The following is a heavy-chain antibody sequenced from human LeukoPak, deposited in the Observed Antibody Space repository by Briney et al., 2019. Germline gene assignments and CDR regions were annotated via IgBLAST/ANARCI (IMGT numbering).Heavy chain of an antibody. D-gene: IGHD6-19*01. CDR3: ASGALRVAATGYFDY. CDR1: GFTFSSYS. Sequence: GGSLRLSCAASGFTFSSYSMNWDRQAPGKGLEWVSSISSSSSYIYYADSVKGRFTISRDNAKNSLYLQMDSLRAEDTAVYYCASGALRVAATGYFDYWGQGTLVTVSS. J-gene: IGHJ4*02. CDR2: ISSSSSYI. V-gene: IGHV3-21*01.